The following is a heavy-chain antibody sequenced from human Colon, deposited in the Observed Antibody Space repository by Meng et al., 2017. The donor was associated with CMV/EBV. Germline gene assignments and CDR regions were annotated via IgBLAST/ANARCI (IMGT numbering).Heavy chain of an antibody. V-gene: IGHV3-23*01. CDR3: AKDTILGLIKPSDC. D-gene: IGHD3/OR15-3a*01. CDR2: ISGNGAKT. Sequence: GGSLRLSCVASGVTFSDYAMSWVRQAPGKGLEWVASISGNGAKTDFADSAKGRFSVSRDNSKNTLYLQMNSLRGEDTAVYYCAKDTILGLIKPSDCWGQGTLVTVSS. CDR1: GVTFSDYA. J-gene: IGHJ4*02.